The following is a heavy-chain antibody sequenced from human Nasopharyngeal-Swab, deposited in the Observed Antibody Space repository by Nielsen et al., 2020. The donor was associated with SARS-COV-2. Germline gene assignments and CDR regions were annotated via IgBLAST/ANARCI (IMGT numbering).Heavy chain of an antibody. CDR3: ARGDPYYYGMDV. V-gene: IGHV3-53*01. Sequence: WIRRPPGKGLEWVSVIYSGGSTYYADSVKGRFTISRDNSKNTLYLQMNSLRAEDTAVYYCARGDPYYYGMDVWGQGTTVTVSS. J-gene: IGHJ6*02. CDR2: IYSGGST.